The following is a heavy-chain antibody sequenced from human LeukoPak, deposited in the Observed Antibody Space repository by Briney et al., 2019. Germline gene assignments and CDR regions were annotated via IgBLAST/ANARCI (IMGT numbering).Heavy chain of an antibody. CDR2: FYHGGST. V-gene: IGHV4-59*12. D-gene: IGHD5-24*01. Sequence: SETLSLTCTVSGGSISSYYWSWIRQPPGKGLEWIGTFYHGGSTYYNPSLKSRVAISLDKSSNQFSLRLTSVTAADTAMYFCAREEMPGKFDYWGQGILVTVSS. J-gene: IGHJ4*02. CDR3: AREEMPGKFDY. CDR1: GGSISSYY.